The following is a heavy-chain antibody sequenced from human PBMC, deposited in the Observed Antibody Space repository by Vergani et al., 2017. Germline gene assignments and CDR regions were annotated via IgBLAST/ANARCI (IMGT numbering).Heavy chain of an antibody. Sequence: EVQLVESGGGLVKPGGSLRLSCTASGFTFGYYAMDWFRQAPGQGLEWVGRIRNKANDYTTQYAASVKGRFTISRDDSKSYLYLQMNSLQTEDTALYYCVRVKGSNWNDHLYDIWGQGTLVTVSS. CDR2: IRNKANDYTT. D-gene: IGHD1-1*01. V-gene: IGHV3-72*01. CDR3: VRVKGSNWNDHLYDI. CDR1: GFTFGYYA. J-gene: IGHJ3*02.